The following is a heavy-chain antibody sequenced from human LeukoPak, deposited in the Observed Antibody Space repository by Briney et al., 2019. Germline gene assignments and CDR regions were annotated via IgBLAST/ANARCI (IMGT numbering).Heavy chain of an antibody. J-gene: IGHJ6*03. D-gene: IGHD2-15*01. V-gene: IGHV4-59*01. CDR3: ARGLPNCSGGSCYYYYYYMDV. Sequence: SETLSLTCTVSGGSISSYYWSWIRQPPRKGLEWIGYIYYSGSTNYNPSLKSRVTISVDTSKNQFSLKLSSVTAADTAVYYCARGLPNCSGGSCYYYYYYMDVWGKGTTVTVSS. CDR2: IYYSGST. CDR1: GGSISSYY.